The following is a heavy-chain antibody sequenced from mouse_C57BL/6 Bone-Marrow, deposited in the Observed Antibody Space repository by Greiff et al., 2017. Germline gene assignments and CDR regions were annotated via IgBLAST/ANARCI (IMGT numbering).Heavy chain of an antibody. V-gene: IGHV1-53*01. Sequence: VQLQQSGTELVKPGASVKLSCKASGYTFTSYWMHWVKQRPGQSLEWIGNINPSNGGTIYNEKLKSKATLTVDKSSSTTYMKLSSLTSADSAVYYCQYGNYVSRYFDVWGTGTTVTVSS. CDR2: INPSNGGT. J-gene: IGHJ1*03. CDR3: QYGNYVSRYFDV. D-gene: IGHD2-1*01. CDR1: GYTFTSYW.